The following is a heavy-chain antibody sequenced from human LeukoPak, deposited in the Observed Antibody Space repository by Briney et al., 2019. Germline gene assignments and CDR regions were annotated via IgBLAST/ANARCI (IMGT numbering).Heavy chain of an antibody. D-gene: IGHD2-15*01. Sequence: PSETLSLTCTVSGGSISSYYWSWIRQPPGKGLEWIGYIYYSGSTNYNPSLKSRVTISVDTSKNQFSLKLSSVTAADTAVYYCARDGGYCSGGSCQPFDXWGQGTLVTVS. CDR1: GGSISSYY. CDR3: ARDGGYCSGGSCQPFDX. CDR2: IYYSGST. V-gene: IGHV4-59*01. J-gene: IGHJ4*02.